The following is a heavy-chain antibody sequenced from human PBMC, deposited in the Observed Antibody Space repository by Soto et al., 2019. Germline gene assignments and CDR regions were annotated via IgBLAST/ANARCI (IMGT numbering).Heavy chain of an antibody. J-gene: IGHJ4*02. CDR3: ARDQSGADLGVPDC. V-gene: IGHV1-2*02. Sequence: ASVKVSCKASGYTFTGYYIHWVRQAPGQGLEWVGWMNANGGGANHAPKFQGRVAMSRDTYTNPAYMRLRALTSDDTAVYYCARDQSGADLGVPDCWGQGTLVTVSS. D-gene: IGHD3-16*01. CDR1: GYTFTGYY. CDR2: MNANGGGA.